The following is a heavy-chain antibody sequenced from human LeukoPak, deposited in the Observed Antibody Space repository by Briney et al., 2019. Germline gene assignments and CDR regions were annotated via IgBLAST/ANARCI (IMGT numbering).Heavy chain of an antibody. CDR2: MNPNSGNT. CDR3: AREVVPAATPYYYYYYMDV. Sequence: ASVKVSCKASGYTFTSYDINWVRQATGQGLEWMGWMNPNSGNTGYVQKFQGRVTMTRNTSISTAYMELSSLRSEDTAVYYCAREVVPAATPYYYYYYMDVWGKGTTVTVSS. J-gene: IGHJ6*03. V-gene: IGHV1-8*01. D-gene: IGHD2-2*01. CDR1: GYTFTSYD.